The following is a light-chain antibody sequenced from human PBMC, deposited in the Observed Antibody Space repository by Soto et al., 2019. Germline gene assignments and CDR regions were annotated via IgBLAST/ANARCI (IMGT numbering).Light chain of an antibody. CDR3: QQYGYSPIT. J-gene: IGKJ5*01. CDR2: DAS. CDR1: QSISSW. Sequence: DIQMTQSPSTLSASVGDRVTITCRASQSISSWLAWYQQKPGKAPKLLIYDASSLESGVPSRFSGSGSGTDFTLTIDGLEPEDFAVYYCQQYGYSPITFGQGTRLEIK. V-gene: IGKV1-5*01.